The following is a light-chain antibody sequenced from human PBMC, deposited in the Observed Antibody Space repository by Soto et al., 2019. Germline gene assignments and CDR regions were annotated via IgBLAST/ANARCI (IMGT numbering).Light chain of an antibody. CDR3: CSFAGTGSPYV. J-gene: IGLJ1*01. CDR1: SSNIGSYNL. V-gene: IGLV2-23*01. Sequence: QSALTQPASVSGSLGQSITISCIGTSSNIGSYNLVSWYQHQPGKAPKIMIFEGSNRPSGVSNRFSGSRSGNTASLTISGLQAEDEADYYCCSFAGTGSPYVFGTGTKLTVL. CDR2: EGS.